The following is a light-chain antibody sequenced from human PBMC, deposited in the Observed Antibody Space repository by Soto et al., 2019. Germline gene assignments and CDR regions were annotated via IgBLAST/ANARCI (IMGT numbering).Light chain of an antibody. Sequence: IVLTQSPATLSVSTGERATLSCRASQSVRPYVAWYHKKAGQSPMLLIEYASNRATRSPARFSGSVSVTGFTLTISSREPEDFAGYFWQQRINWLCTFGGETKVDIK. V-gene: IGKV3-11*01. J-gene: IGKJ4*01. CDR3: QQRINWLCT. CDR2: YAS. CDR1: QSVRPY.